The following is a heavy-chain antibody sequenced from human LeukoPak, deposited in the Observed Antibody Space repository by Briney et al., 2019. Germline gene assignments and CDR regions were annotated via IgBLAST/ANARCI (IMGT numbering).Heavy chain of an antibody. V-gene: IGHV1-69*13. D-gene: IGHD3-22*01. Sequence: SVKVSCKASGYTFTSYAISWVRQAPGQGLEWMGGIIPIFGTANYAQKFQGRVTITADESTSTAYMELSSLRSEDTAVYYCARDNYYDSSGGDYWGQGTLVTVSS. CDR1: GYTFTSYA. CDR2: IIPIFGTA. J-gene: IGHJ4*02. CDR3: ARDNYYDSSGGDY.